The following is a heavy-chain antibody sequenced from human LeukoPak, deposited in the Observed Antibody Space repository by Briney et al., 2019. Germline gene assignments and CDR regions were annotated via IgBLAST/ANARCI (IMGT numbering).Heavy chain of an antibody. CDR1: GFTFSYYQ. J-gene: IGHJ6*02. CDR2: ISSSSSIT. Sequence: GGSLRLSCAASGFTFSYYQMSWVRQAPGKGLECVSYISSSSSITYYTDSVRGRFTISRDNAKQSLSLQMDNLRVEDTAVYYCARVSYDASGVIGLMYVWGQGTTVTVSS. V-gene: IGHV3-11*01. D-gene: IGHD3-22*01. CDR3: ARVSYDASGVIGLMYV.